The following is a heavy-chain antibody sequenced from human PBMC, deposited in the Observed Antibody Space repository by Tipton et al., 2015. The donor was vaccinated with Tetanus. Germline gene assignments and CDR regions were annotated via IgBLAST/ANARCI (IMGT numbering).Heavy chain of an antibody. Sequence: QLVQSGAELKKPGASLKVSCKASGYTFTGYYMYWVRQAPGQGLEWVGWIDPNSGGTIYAQNFQGRVTMTRNTSISTVYMELSRLRSDDPAVYYCARDRGDYIYYGMDVWGPGTTVTVSS. CDR3: ARDRGDYIYYGMDV. V-gene: IGHV1-2*02. J-gene: IGHJ6*02. CDR2: IDPNSGGT. CDR1: GYTFTGYY. D-gene: IGHD3-22*01.